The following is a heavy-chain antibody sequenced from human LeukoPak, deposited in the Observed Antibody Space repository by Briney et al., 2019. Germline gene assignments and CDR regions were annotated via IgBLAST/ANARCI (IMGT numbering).Heavy chain of an antibody. CDR1: GYTFSLYG. J-gene: IGHJ4*02. Sequence: ASVRVSCKASGYTFSLYGISWVRQAPGQGLEWIGWISGYDGKTEYAQKVQDRVTMTADTYTNTVYLDLRSLRPDDTAMYYCARDRAFGRRLLPSTASDNWGQGTLVTVSS. CDR2: ISGYDGKT. V-gene: IGHV1-18*01. D-gene: IGHD3-22*01. CDR3: ARDRAFGRRLLPSTASDN.